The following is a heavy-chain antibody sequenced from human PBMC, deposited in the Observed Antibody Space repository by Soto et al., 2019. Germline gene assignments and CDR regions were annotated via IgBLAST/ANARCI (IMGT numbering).Heavy chain of an antibody. Sequence: SVKVSCKASGGTFSSYAISWVRQAPGQGLEWMGGIVPIFGTANYAQKFQGRVTITADESTSTAYMELSSLRSEDTAVYYCARVRSDSYYDSSGYYRRYAFDIRGQGAMVTVSS. V-gene: IGHV1-69*13. CDR2: IVPIFGTA. D-gene: IGHD3-22*01. J-gene: IGHJ3*02. CDR1: GGTFSSYA. CDR3: ARVRSDSYYDSSGYYRRYAFDI.